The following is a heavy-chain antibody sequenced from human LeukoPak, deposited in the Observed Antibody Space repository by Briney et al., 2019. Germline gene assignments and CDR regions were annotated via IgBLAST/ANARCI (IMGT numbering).Heavy chain of an antibody. Sequence: PSETLSLTCAVYGGSFSGYYWSWIRQPPGKGLEWIGEINHSGSTNYNPSLKSRVTISVDTSKNQFSLKPSSVTVADTAVYYCARGPGAIDYYDSSGYYTFDYWGQGTLVTVSS. CDR2: INHSGST. CDR1: GGSFSGYY. J-gene: IGHJ4*02. CDR3: ARGPGAIDYYDSSGYYTFDY. V-gene: IGHV4-34*01. D-gene: IGHD3-22*01.